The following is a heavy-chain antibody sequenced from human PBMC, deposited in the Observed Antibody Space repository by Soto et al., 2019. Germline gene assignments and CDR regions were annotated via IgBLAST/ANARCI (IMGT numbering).Heavy chain of an antibody. CDR2: IKTDGSEK. CDR1: GFTFTSHW. D-gene: IGHD2-2*01. J-gene: IGHJ3*02. CDR3: VRDSGYCISTNCKGDAFDI. V-gene: IGHV3-7*01. Sequence: EVQLVESGGGLVQPGGSLRLSCAASGFTFTSHWMSWVRQAPGKRLEWVADIKTDGSEKYYLDSVKGRFTISRDNAKNSLYLQMNSLRAEDTAVYYCVRDSGYCISTNCKGDAFDIWGQGTMVTVSS.